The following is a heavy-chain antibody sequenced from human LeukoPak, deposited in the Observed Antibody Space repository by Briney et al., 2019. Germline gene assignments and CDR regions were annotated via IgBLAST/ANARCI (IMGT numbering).Heavy chain of an antibody. CDR2: ISSSGSTI. CDR1: GFTFSDYY. Sequence: GGSLRLSCAASGFTFSDYYMSWIRQAPGKGLEWVSYISSSGSTIYYADSVKGRFTISRDNSKNTLYLQMNSLRAEDTAVYYCAKSCSGGSCLDYWGQGTLVTVSS. CDR3: AKSCSGGSCLDY. D-gene: IGHD2-15*01. J-gene: IGHJ4*02. V-gene: IGHV3-11*01.